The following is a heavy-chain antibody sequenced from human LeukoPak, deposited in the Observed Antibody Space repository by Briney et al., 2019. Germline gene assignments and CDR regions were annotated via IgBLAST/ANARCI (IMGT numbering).Heavy chain of an antibody. CDR3: AKGRPPVCSSTSCYLAEFDY. CDR1: GFTFSSYA. Sequence: PGGSLRLSCAASGFTFSSYAMSWVRQAPGKGLEWVSAISGSGGSTYYADSVKGRFTISRDNSKNTLYLQMNSLRAEDTAVYYCAKGRPPVCSSTSCYLAEFDYWGQGTLVTVSS. V-gene: IGHV3-23*01. D-gene: IGHD2-2*01. J-gene: IGHJ4*02. CDR2: ISGSGGST.